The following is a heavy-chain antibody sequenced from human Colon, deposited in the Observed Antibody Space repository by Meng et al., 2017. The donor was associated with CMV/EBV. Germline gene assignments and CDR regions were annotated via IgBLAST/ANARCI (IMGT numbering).Heavy chain of an antibody. CDR1: GFTSTSYW. CDR3: ARGGSASGLDV. D-gene: IGHD3-16*01. Sequence: GGSLRLSCSASGFTSTSYWMHWVRQAPGRGLVWVSRIATDGGSIVHADSVRGRFTISRDSAKSTVFLQMNSLRAEDTAVYYCARGGSASGLDVWGQGTTVTVSS. CDR2: IATDGGSI. J-gene: IGHJ6*02. V-gene: IGHV3-74*01.